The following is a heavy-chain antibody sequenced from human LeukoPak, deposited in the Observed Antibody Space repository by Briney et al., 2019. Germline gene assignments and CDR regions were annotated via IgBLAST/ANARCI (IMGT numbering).Heavy chain of an antibody. CDR2: ISSSSSYI. CDR1: GFTFSSYS. CDR3: ARGTVLMVYAPIDY. Sequence: KSGGSLRLSCAASGFTFSSYSMNWVRQAPGKGLEWVSSISSSSSYIHYADSVKGRFTISRDNAKNSLYLQMNSLRAEDTAVYYCARGTVLMVYAPIDYWGQGTLVTVSS. V-gene: IGHV3-21*01. D-gene: IGHD2-8*01. J-gene: IGHJ4*02.